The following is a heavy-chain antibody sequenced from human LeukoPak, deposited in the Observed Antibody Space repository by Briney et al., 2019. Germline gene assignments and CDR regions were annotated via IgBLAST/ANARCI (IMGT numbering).Heavy chain of an antibody. CDR3: SRGLDSRKLGY. CDR1: GASFSSGDQY. Sequence: PSQTLSLTCTVSGASFSSGDQYWNWIRQRPGKGLEWIGSIHPSGTLYNNPSLESRVTISIDTSKNQFPLNLNSVTAAETAVYFCSRGLDSRKLGYWGQGTLVTVSS. CDR2: IHPSGTL. V-gene: IGHV4-31*03. D-gene: IGHD3-22*01. J-gene: IGHJ4*02.